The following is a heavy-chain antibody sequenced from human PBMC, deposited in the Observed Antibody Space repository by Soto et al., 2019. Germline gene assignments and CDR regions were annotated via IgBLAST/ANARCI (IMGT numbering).Heavy chain of an antibody. CDR1: CGSISSSSYY. Sequence: SETLSLTCTVSCGSISSSSYYWGWIRQPPGKGLEWIGSIYYSGSTYYNPSLKSRVTISVDTSKNQFSLKLSSVTAADTAVYYCARRSRGSGTRIYYYYGMDVWGQGTTVTVSS. CDR2: IYYSGST. D-gene: IGHD3-10*01. J-gene: IGHJ6*02. CDR3: ARRSRGSGTRIYYYYGMDV. V-gene: IGHV4-39*01.